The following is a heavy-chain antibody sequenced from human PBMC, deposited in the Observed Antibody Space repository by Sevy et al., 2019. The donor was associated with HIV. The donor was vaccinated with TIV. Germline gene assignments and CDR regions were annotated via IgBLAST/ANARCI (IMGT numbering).Heavy chain of an antibody. CDR3: TRDAGYSIAWSPSDY. Sequence: GGSLRLSCAASGLTFSSHAMHWVRQAPGKGLEWVAVISSAGSNKDYADSVKGRFTISRDNPKNTLYLQMNSLRPEDTAVYNCTRDAGYSIAWSPSDYWGQGTLVTVSS. CDR2: ISSAGSNK. CDR1: GLTFSSHA. D-gene: IGHD6-19*01. V-gene: IGHV3-30-3*01. J-gene: IGHJ4*02.